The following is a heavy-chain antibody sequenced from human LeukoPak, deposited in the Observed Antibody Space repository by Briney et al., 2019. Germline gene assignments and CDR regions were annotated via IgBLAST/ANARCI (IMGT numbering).Heavy chain of an antibody. D-gene: IGHD4-17*01. CDR1: GYTFTSYP. Sequence: ASVKVSCKASGYTFTSYPISWVRQAPGQGLEWMGGITTYNGNTKYSQKIQGRVTMTTYTSTSTVYMDLGGLTSDDPDVYYCARGYDYGDYVGDFDYWGQGTLVTVSS. CDR3: ARGYDYGDYVGDFDY. J-gene: IGHJ4*02. V-gene: IGHV1-18*01. CDR2: ITTYNGNT.